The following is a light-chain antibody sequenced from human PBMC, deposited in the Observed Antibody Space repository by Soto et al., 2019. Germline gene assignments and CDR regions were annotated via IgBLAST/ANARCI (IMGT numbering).Light chain of an antibody. CDR2: GAF. CDR3: QQYKNWPPLT. J-gene: IGKJ4*01. V-gene: IGKV3-15*01. CDR1: QSVSYN. Sequence: EIVMTQSPATVSVSPGETATLSCRASQSVSYNLAWYQQKPGQGLRLLIYGAFTRATGIPARFSGSGSGTEFTLTISSLQSEDFAVYYGQQYKNWPPLTFGGGTKVEIK.